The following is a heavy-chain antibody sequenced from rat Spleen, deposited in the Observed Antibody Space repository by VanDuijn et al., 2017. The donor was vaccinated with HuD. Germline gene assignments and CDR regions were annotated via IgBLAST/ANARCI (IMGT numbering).Heavy chain of an antibody. Sequence: EVQVLESGGGLVQPGNSLKLSCATSGFTFSTAWMYWYRQFPEKRLEWVARIKAKSNHYATDYTESVKGRFTISRDDSKSSIYLQMNNLKEEDTAIYYCAWLDTIAAISMDAWGQGASVTVSS. CDR1: GFTFSTAW. D-gene: IGHD1-2*01. CDR3: AWLDTIAAISMDA. CDR2: IKAKSNHYAT. V-gene: IGHV6-6*01. J-gene: IGHJ4*01.